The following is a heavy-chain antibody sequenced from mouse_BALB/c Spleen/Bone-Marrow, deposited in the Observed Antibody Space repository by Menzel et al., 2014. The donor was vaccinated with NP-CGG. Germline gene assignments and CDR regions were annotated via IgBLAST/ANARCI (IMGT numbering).Heavy chain of an antibody. J-gene: IGHJ1*01. V-gene: IGHV4-1*02. CDR3: ARLNYYGNLFV. Sequence: DVQLVESGGGLVQPGGSLKLSCATSGFDFSRYWMSWVRQAPGKGLEWIGEINPDSSTINYTPSLKDKFIISRDNAKNTLYLQMGKVRSEDTALYYCARLNYYGNLFVWGAGTTVTVSS. D-gene: IGHD1-1*01. CDR1: GFDFSRYW. CDR2: INPDSSTI.